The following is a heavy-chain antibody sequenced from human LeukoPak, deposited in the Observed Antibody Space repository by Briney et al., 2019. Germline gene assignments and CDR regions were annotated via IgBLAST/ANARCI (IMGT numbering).Heavy chain of an antibody. D-gene: IGHD2-15*01. CDR3: ASLEVVVAGADWFDP. V-gene: IGHV3-30*03. CDR1: GFTFSSYV. J-gene: IGHJ5*02. Sequence: PGGSLRLSCAASGFTFSSYVMHWVRQAPGKGLEWVAVISYDGSNKYYADSVKGRFTISRDNSKNTLYLQMNSLRAEDTAVYYCASLEVVVAGADWFDPWGQGTLVTVSS. CDR2: ISYDGSNK.